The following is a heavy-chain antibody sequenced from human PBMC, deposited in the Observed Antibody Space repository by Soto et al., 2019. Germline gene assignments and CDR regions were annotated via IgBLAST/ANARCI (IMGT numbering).Heavy chain of an antibody. D-gene: IGHD3-22*01. J-gene: IGHJ5*02. V-gene: IGHV3-48*03. CDR3: ARNYIIYYDGSRAHYS. CDR1: GFTFSSFE. Sequence: VGSLRLSCVASGFTFSSFEMNWVRQAPGKGLEWISYADSVKGRFTISRDNAKNSLYLQMSSLRAEDAAVYYCARNYIIYYDGSRAHYSWGRGTLVTVSS.